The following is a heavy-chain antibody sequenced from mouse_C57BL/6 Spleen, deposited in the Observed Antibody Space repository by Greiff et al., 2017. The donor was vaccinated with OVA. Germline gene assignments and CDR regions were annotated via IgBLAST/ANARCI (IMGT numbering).Heavy chain of an antibody. CDR1: GYTFTSYW. V-gene: IGHV1-59*01. J-gene: IGHJ3*01. D-gene: IGHD1-1*01. CDR3: ARGSDYYGSSSGWFAY. CDR2: IDPSDSYT. Sequence: QVQLQQPGAALVRPGTSVKLSCKASGYTFTSYWLHWVKQRPGQGLEWIGVIDPSDSYTNYNQKFKGKATLTVDTSSSTAYMQLSSLTSEDSAVYYCARGSDYYGSSSGWFAYWGQGTLVTVSA.